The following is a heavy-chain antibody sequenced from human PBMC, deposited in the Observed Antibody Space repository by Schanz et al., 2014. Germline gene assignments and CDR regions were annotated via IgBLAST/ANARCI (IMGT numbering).Heavy chain of an antibody. CDR2: FDAHDGRA. CDR1: GFAFSSYG. CDR3: AKDAPYPFDL. J-gene: IGHJ2*01. V-gene: IGHV3-23*01. Sequence: EVQLLESGGGLVQPGGSLRLSCLASGFAFSSYGMNWLRQAPGKGLEWVSGFDAHDGRAYYADSVKGRFTISRDNSKNTLYLQMNSLRAEDTAIYYCAKDAPYPFDLWGRGTLITVSS.